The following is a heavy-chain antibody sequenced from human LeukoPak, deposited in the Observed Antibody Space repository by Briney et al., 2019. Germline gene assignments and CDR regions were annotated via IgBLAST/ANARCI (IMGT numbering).Heavy chain of an antibody. Sequence: SATLSLTCTVSGGSISSSSYYWGWIRQPPGKGLEWIGPIYYSGSTYYNPSLKSRVTISVDTSKNQFSLKLSSVTAADTAVYYCARQETSQSGYDPDAFDIWGQGTMVTASS. CDR1: GGSISSSSYY. J-gene: IGHJ3*02. CDR3: ARQETSQSGYDPDAFDI. V-gene: IGHV4-39*01. D-gene: IGHD5-12*01. CDR2: IYYSGST.